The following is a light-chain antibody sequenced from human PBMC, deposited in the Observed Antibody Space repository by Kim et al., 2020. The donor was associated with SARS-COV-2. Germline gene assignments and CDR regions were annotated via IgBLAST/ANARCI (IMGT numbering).Light chain of an antibody. Sequence: PGKTARITCGGNNSGSKSVHWYQQKPGQAPVLVIYYDSDRPSGIPERFSGSNSGNTATLTISRVEAGDEADYYCQVWDSSSDHHCVFGTGTKVTVL. CDR2: YDS. CDR1: NSGSKS. V-gene: IGLV3-21*04. CDR3: QVWDSSSDHHCV. J-gene: IGLJ1*01.